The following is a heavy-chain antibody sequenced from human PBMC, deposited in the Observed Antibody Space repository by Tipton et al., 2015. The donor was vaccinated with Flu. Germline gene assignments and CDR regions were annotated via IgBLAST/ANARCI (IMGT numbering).Heavy chain of an antibody. J-gene: IGHJ3*02. CDR1: GGSFSGYY. Sequence: TLSLTCAVYGGSFSGYYWSWIRQPPGKGLEWIGEINHSGNTNYSPSLKSRVTISVDTSKNQFSLRLSSVTAADTAVYYCARIHFLYEILTGPYTGGAFDIWGQGTMVSVSS. D-gene: IGHD3-9*01. CDR2: INHSGNT. V-gene: IGHV4-34*01. CDR3: ARIHFLYEILTGPYTGGAFDI.